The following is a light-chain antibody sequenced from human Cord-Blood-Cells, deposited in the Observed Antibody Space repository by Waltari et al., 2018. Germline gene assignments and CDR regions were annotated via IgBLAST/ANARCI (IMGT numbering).Light chain of an antibody. Sequence: QSALTQPASVSGSPGQSITISCTGTSSDVGGYNYVSWYQQHPGKAPKPMIYDVSNLPSGVSIRFSGSKSGNTASLTISGLQAEDEADYYCSSYTSSSTLVFGGGTKLTVL. J-gene: IGLJ3*02. CDR1: SSDVGGYNY. V-gene: IGLV2-14*01. CDR3: SSYTSSSTLV. CDR2: DVS.